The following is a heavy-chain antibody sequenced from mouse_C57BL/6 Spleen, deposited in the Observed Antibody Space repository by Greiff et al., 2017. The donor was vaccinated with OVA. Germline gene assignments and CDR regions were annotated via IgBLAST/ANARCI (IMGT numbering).Heavy chain of an antibody. Sequence: QVQLQQSGPGLVQPSQSLSITCTVSGFSLTSYGVHWVRQSPGTGLEWLGVLWSGGSTDYNAAFISRLSISKDNSKSQVFFKMNSLQADDTAIYYCARGPGTGYFDYWGQGTTLTVSS. V-gene: IGHV2-2*01. CDR2: LWSGGST. D-gene: IGHD4-1*01. CDR1: GFSLTSYG. CDR3: ARGPGTGYFDY. J-gene: IGHJ2*01.